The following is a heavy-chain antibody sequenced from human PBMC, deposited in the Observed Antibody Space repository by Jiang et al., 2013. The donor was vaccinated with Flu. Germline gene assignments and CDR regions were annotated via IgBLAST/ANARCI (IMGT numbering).Heavy chain of an antibody. CDR1: GGTFNNYA. V-gene: IGHV1-69*01. CDR3: ARSRTSGGSWIYYYGLDV. D-gene: IGHD2-15*01. CDR2: IIPIFSTT. Sequence: VQLVESGAEVKKPGSPVRVSCKASGGTFNNYAISWVRQAPGQGLEWMGGIIPIFSTTKYAQKFQGRVTMTADEVTGTAYMELSSLRSEDTAVYYCARSRTSGGSWIYYYGLDVWGQGTTVTVSS. J-gene: IGHJ6*02.